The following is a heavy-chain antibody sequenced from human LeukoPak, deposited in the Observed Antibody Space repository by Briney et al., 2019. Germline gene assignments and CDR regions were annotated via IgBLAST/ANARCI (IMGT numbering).Heavy chain of an antibody. CDR1: GYSFTSYW. J-gene: IGHJ4*02. V-gene: IGHV5-51*03. D-gene: IGHD3-22*01. CDR2: IYPGDSDT. CDR3: ARLAKNYYDSSGYPDY. Sequence: GESLKISCKGSGYSFTSYWIGWVRQKPGKGLEWMGIIYPGDSDTRYSPSFQGQVTISADKSISTAYLQWSSLKASDTAMYYCARLAKNYYDSSGYPDYWGQGTLVTVSS.